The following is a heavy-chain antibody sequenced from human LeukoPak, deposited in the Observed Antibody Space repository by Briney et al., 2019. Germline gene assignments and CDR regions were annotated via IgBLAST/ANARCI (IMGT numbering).Heavy chain of an antibody. V-gene: IGHV4-34*01. D-gene: IGHD3-16*02. CDR3: ARAQYDYVWGSYRFAGIDAFDI. CDR1: GGSFSGYY. J-gene: IGHJ3*02. CDR2: INYSGST. Sequence: PSETLSLTCAVYGGSFSGYYWSWIRQPPGKGLEWIGEINYSGSTNYNPSLKSRVTISIDTSKNQFSLKLSSVTAADTAVYYCARAQYDYVWGSYRFAGIDAFDIWGQGTMVTVSS.